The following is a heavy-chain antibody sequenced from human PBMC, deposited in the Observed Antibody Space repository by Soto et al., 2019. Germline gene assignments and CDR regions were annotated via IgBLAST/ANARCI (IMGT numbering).Heavy chain of an antibody. CDR1: GYSFTTYW. V-gene: IGHV5-51*01. Sequence: GESLKISCKGSGYSFTTYWIGWVRQMPGKGLEWMGIIHGGDSDTRYSPSFQGQATTSADKSISTAYLQWSSLKASDTATYYCARLRYCSGGNCYGDYWGQGTLVTVSS. CDR2: IHGGDSDT. J-gene: IGHJ4*02. D-gene: IGHD2-15*01. CDR3: ARLRYCSGGNCYGDY.